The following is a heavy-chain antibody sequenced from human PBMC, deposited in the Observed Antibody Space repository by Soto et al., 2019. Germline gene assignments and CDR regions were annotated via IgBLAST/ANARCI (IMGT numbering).Heavy chain of an antibody. V-gene: IGHV3-30*18. CDR2: ISVDGRND. D-gene: IGHD6-19*01. J-gene: IGHJ3*02. CDR3: AKEGHTSGRCGCFNI. CDR1: GFTLSSSV. Sequence: PVGSLRLSGEASGFTLSSSVMHWVRQAPGKRLEWLSVISVDGRNDLHAGAVKGRFTISRDISKNMVYLQMNDLRPDDTAMYFWAKEGHTSGRCGCFNIWGQGTMVTVSS.